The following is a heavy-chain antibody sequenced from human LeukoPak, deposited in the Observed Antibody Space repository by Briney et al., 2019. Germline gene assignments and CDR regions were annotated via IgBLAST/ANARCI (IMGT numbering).Heavy chain of an antibody. CDR2: INSSGANI. Sequence: GGSLRLSCVASGFTFSRYFMNWVRQAPGKGLEWVSSINSSGANIYYADSVKGRFVISRDNAKNSVYLQMNRLRGEDTAVYYCARGAGLDHYWGQGALVTVSS. J-gene: IGHJ4*02. CDR3: ARGAGLDHY. CDR1: GFTFSRYF. V-gene: IGHV3-21*06. D-gene: IGHD3/OR15-3a*01.